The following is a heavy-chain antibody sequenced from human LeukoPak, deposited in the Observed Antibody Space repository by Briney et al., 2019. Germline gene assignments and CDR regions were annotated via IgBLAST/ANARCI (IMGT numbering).Heavy chain of an antibody. V-gene: IGHV4-59*01. CDR1: GGSISSYY. D-gene: IGHD2-2*01. Sequence: SETLSLTCTVSGGSISSYYWSWIRQPPGKGLEWIGYIYYSGSTNYNPSLKSRVTISVDTSKNQFSLKLSSVTAADTAVYYCARGLGYCSSTSCPPRGWYYYYMDVWGKGTTVTVSS. CDR2: IYYSGST. J-gene: IGHJ6*03. CDR3: ARGLGYCSSTSCPPRGWYYYYMDV.